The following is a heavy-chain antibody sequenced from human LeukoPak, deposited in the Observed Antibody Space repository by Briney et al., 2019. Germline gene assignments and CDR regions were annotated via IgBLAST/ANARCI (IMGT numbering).Heavy chain of an antibody. J-gene: IGHJ3*02. V-gene: IGHV1-69*13. Sequence: SVKVSCKASGGTFSSYAISWVRQAPGQGLEWMGGIIPIFGTANYAQKFQGRVTITADESTSTAYMELSSLRSEDTAVYYCATLTGRYGAFDIWGQGTMVTVSS. CDR3: ATLTGRYGAFDI. CDR2: IIPIFGTA. CDR1: GGTFSSYA. D-gene: IGHD4-17*01.